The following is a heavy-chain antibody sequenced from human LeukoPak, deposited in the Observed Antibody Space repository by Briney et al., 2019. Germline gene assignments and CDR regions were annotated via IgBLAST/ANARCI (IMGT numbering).Heavy chain of an antibody. Sequence: PSETLSLTCTVSGGSISSYYWSWIRQPAGKGLEWIGRIYTSGNTNYNPSLRSRITMSVDTSKNQFSLKLASVTAADTAVYYCAGMVTFQTNFDFWGQGTLVTVSS. CDR1: GGSISSYY. CDR2: IYTSGNT. J-gene: IGHJ4*02. V-gene: IGHV4-4*07. CDR3: AGMVTFQTNFDF. D-gene: IGHD2-21*02.